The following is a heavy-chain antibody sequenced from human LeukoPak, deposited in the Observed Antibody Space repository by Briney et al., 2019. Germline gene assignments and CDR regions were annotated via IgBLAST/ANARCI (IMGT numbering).Heavy chain of an antibody. D-gene: IGHD2-8*02. Sequence: GGSLRLSCAASGFIFTTYTMSWVRQAPGKGLEWVANIKEDESEKNYVDSVKGRFTISRDNAKNSVSLQMNNLRAEDTGLYFCAREYWGIDYWGQRILVTVSS. CDR3: AREYWGIDY. CDR1: GFIFTTYT. V-gene: IGHV3-7*01. CDR2: IKEDESEK. J-gene: IGHJ4*02.